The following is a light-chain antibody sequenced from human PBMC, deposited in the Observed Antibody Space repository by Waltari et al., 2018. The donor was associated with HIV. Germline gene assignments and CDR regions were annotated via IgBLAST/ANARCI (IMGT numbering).Light chain of an antibody. CDR3: MQTLRLPWT. V-gene: IGKV2-28*01. CDR2: LAT. Sequence: VMNQSPRYLPASLGEPASLSCASNESLRHENGVKYLDWYLQRPGRPPRLLIQLATSRAFGVPTKFGGSASDTNFTLTISRVETGDVGLYYCMQTLRLPWTFGQGTRV. CDR1: ESLRHENGVKY. J-gene: IGKJ1*01.